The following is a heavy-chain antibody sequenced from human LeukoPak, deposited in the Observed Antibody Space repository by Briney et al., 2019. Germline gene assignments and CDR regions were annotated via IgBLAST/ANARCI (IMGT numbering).Heavy chain of an antibody. CDR1: GFTFSSYA. CDR2: IRGSGGST. Sequence: GGSLRLSCAASGFTFSSYAMSWVRQAPGKGLEWVSAIRGSGGSTYYADSVKGRFTISRDNSKNTLYLQMYSLRAEDTAVYYCAKMVGLYNWFDPWGQGTLVTVSS. J-gene: IGHJ5*02. D-gene: IGHD2-15*01. CDR3: AKMVGLYNWFDP. V-gene: IGHV3-23*01.